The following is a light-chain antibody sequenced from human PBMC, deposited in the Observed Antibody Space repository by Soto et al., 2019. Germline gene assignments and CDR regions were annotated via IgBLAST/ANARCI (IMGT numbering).Light chain of an antibody. V-gene: IGKV4-1*01. J-gene: IGKJ4*01. CDR3: QQWYGVPFT. Sequence: DIVMTQSPDSLAVSLGERATINCKSSQSLLYSSNNKNYLAWYQQKPGQPPKLLIYWASTRESGVPDRFSGSGSGTDCTLAVSSLEAEDGGGEYGQQWYGVPFTFGGGTKVEIK. CDR1: QSLLYSSNNKNY. CDR2: WAS.